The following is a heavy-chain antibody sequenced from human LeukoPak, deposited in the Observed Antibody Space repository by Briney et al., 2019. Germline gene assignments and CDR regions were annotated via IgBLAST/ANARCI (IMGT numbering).Heavy chain of an antibody. Sequence: GGSLRLSCAASGFTVSSNYMSWVRQAPGKGLEWVSVIYSGGSTYYADSVKGRFTTSRDNSKNTLYLQMNSLRAEDTAVYYCAKTLDYGGENWFDPWGQGTLVTVSS. CDR2: IYSGGST. CDR1: GFTVSSNY. V-gene: IGHV3-66*01. D-gene: IGHD4-23*01. CDR3: AKTLDYGGENWFDP. J-gene: IGHJ5*02.